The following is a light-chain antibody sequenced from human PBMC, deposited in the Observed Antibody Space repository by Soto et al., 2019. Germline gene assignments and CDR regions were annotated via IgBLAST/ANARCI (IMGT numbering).Light chain of an antibody. J-gene: IGLJ2*01. CDR1: ISNIGAGYD. Sequence: QSVLTQPPSVSGAPGQRVTISCTGSISNIGAGYDVHWYQQLPGTAPKLLMYGNTNRPSGVPDRFSASKSGTSVSLAITGLQAEDEADYYCQSYDSSLSGHVVFGGGTELTVL. V-gene: IGLV1-40*01. CDR3: QSYDSSLSGHVV. CDR2: GNT.